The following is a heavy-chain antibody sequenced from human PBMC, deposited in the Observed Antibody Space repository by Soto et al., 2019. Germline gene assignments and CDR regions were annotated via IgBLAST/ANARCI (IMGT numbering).Heavy chain of an antibody. D-gene: IGHD7-27*01. CDR1: GGSISNHY. CDR3: ARANWYSEY. Sequence: QVQLQASGPGLVKPSETLSLTCTVSGGSISNHYWSWIRQPPGKGLEWIGYIYYNGNTNYNPSLKSRVTMSVETSKKQISLRLSSVTAADTAVYYCARANWYSEYWGQGTLVTVSS. J-gene: IGHJ4*02. CDR2: IYYNGNT. V-gene: IGHV4-59*11.